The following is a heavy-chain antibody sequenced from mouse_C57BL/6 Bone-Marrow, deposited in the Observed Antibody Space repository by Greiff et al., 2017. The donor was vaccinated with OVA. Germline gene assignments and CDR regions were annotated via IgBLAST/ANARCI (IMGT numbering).Heavy chain of an antibody. J-gene: IGHJ1*03. D-gene: IGHD1-1*01. Sequence: QVQLQQPGAELVMPGASVKLSCKASGYTFTSYWMHWVKQRPGQGLEWIGEIDPSDSYTNYNQKFKGKFTLTVDKSSSPAYMQLSSLTSEDSAVYYCARGYYGSSLYWYFDVWGTGTTVTVSS. V-gene: IGHV1-69*01. CDR2: IDPSDSYT. CDR3: ARGYYGSSLYWYFDV. CDR1: GYTFTSYW.